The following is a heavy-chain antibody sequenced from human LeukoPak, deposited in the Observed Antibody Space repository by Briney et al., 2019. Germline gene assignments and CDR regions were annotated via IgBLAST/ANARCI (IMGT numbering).Heavy chain of an antibody. D-gene: IGHD3-10*02. Sequence: PSETLSLTCAVYGGSFSGYYWSWIRQPPGKGLEWIGSIYYSGSTYYNPSLKSRVTISVDTSKNQFSLKLSSVTAADTAVYYCARDVVAYNWFDPWGQGTLVTVSS. CDR3: ARDVVAYNWFDP. CDR2: IYYSGST. CDR1: GGSFSGYY. J-gene: IGHJ5*02. V-gene: IGHV4-34*01.